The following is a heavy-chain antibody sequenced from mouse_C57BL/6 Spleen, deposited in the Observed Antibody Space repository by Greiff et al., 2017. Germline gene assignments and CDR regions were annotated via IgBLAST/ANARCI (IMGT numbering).Heavy chain of an antibody. Sequence: QVQLQQPGAELVKPGASVKLSCKASGYTFTSYWMQWVKQRPGQGLEWIGEIDPSDSYTNYNQKFKGKATLTVDTSSSTAYMQLSSLTSEDSAVYYCAGRYFDYWGQGTTLTVSS. CDR2: IDPSDSYT. CDR3: AGRYFDY. J-gene: IGHJ2*01. V-gene: IGHV1-50*01. CDR1: GYTFTSYW.